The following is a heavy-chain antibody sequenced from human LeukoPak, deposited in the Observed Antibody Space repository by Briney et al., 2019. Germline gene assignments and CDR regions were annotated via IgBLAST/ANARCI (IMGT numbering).Heavy chain of an antibody. J-gene: IGHJ4*02. D-gene: IGHD3-9*01. CDR1: GFTFSHAW. V-gene: IGHV3-15*01. CDR3: TTGPFTGYDILTGWKHRPPC. Sequence: GGSLTLSCAASGFTFSHAWMSWVRQAPGKGLEWVGRIKSKTDGGTTDYAAPVKGRFTISRDDSKNTLYLQMNSLKTEDTAVYYCTTGPFTGYDILTGWKHRPPCWGQGTLVTVSS. CDR2: IKSKTDGGTT.